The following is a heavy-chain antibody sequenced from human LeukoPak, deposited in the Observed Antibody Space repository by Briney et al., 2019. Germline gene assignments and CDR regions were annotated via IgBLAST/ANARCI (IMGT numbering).Heavy chain of an antibody. CDR1: GFTSDDYA. Sequence: GGSLRLSCAASGFTSDDYAMHWVRQAPGKGLEWVSLISGDGGSTYYADSVKGRFTISRDNSKNSLYLQMNSLRTEDTALYYCAKALARDYYDSSGSYYYYGMDVWGQGTTVTVSS. D-gene: IGHD3-22*01. CDR3: AKALARDYYDSSGSYYYYGMDV. V-gene: IGHV3-43*02. CDR2: ISGDGGST. J-gene: IGHJ6*02.